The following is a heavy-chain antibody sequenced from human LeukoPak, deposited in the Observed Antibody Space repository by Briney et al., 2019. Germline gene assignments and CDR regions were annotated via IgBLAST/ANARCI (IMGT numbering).Heavy chain of an antibody. J-gene: IGHJ4*02. CDR1: GGTFSSYA. D-gene: IGHD2-2*01. CDR3: ARAPVPAARFDY. V-gene: IGHV1-69*05. CDR2: IIPIFGTA. Sequence: ASVKVSCKASGGTFSSYAISWVRQAPGQGLEWMGGIIPIFGTANYAQKFQGRVTITTDESTSTAYMELSSLRSEDTAVYYCARAPVPAARFDYWGQGTLVTVSS.